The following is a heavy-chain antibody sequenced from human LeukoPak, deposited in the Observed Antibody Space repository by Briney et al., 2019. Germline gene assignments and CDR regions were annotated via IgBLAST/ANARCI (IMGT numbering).Heavy chain of an antibody. Sequence: GASVKVSCKASGYRFTSYDMHWVRQAPGQGLEWMGVINPSGGSTSYAQKFQGRVTMTRDTSTSTVYMELSSLRSEDTAVYYCARGTGIAAAVTSLFQYWGQGTLVTVSS. D-gene: IGHD6-13*01. CDR2: INPSGGST. CDR3: ARGTGIAAAVTSLFQY. CDR1: GYRFTSYD. V-gene: IGHV1-46*01. J-gene: IGHJ1*01.